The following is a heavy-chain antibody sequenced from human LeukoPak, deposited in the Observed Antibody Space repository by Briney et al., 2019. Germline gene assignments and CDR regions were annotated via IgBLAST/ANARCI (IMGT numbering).Heavy chain of an antibody. V-gene: IGHV1-8*01. D-gene: IGHD1-14*01. Sequence: ASVKVSCKASGYTFTSYDIIWVRQVTGQGLEWMGWMNPNSGNTGHAQKFQGSVTMTRNTSISTAYMELSSLRSEDTAVYYCARGRRGLPDVYWAQGTLVTVSP. CDR1: GYTFTSYD. CDR2: MNPNSGNT. J-gene: IGHJ4*02. CDR3: ARGRRGLPDVY.